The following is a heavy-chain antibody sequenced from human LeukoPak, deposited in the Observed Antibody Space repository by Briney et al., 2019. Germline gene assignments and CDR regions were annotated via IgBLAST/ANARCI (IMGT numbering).Heavy chain of an antibody. J-gene: IGHJ4*02. CDR1: GFTFSSYG. CDR3: AKGSIAAAGALDY. V-gene: IGHV3-30*18. CDR2: ISYDGSNK. D-gene: IGHD6-13*01. Sequence: GGSLRLSCAASGFTFSSYGMHWVRQAPGKGLEWVAVISYDGSNKYYADSVKGRFTISRDNSKNTLYLQMNSLRAEGTAVYYCAKGSIAAAGALDYWGQGTLVTVSS.